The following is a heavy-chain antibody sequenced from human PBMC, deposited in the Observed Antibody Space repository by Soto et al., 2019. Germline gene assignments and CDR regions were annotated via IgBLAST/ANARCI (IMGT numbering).Heavy chain of an antibody. CDR2: LYNAERT. CDR3: AREPLAHSYFDF. Sequence: SETLSLTCTVSGGSISSYYWSWIRQPAGKGLEWLGRLYNAERTSYNPSLKGRVTMSMDTSNNQFSLKLTSVTAADTAVYFCAREPLAHSYFDFWGQGTLVTVSS. CDR1: GGSISSYY. J-gene: IGHJ4*02. V-gene: IGHV4-4*07.